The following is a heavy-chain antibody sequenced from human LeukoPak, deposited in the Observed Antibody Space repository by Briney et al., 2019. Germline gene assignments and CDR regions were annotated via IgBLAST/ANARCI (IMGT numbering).Heavy chain of an antibody. CDR2: ISSSSSYI. J-gene: IGHJ5*02. CDR3: ARESGPSAGTIFGVAITPFDP. CDR1: GFTFSSYS. D-gene: IGHD3-3*01. Sequence: GGSLGLSCAASGFTFSSYSMNWVRQAPGKGLEWVSSISSSSSYIYYADSVKGRFTISRDNAKNSLYLQMNSLRAEDTAVYYCARESGPSAGTIFGVAITPFDPWGQGTLVTVSS. V-gene: IGHV3-21*01.